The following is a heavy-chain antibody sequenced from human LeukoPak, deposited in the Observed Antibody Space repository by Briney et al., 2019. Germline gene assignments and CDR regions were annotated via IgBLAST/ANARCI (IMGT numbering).Heavy chain of an antibody. CDR1: GFTFSNSA. CDR3: AAGIVGDRGW. J-gene: IGHJ4*02. Sequence: ASVKVSCKASGFTFSNSAVQWLRQARGQRLEWIGWIVVGSGNTNYAQKFQERVTITRDMSTSTTYMELSSLRSEDTAMYYCAAGIVGDRGWWGQGTLVTVSS. CDR2: IVVGSGNT. D-gene: IGHD1-26*01. V-gene: IGHV1-58*01.